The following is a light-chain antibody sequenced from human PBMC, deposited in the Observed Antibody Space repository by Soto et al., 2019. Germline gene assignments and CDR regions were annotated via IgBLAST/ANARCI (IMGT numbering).Light chain of an antibody. V-gene: IGLV2-18*02. CDR3: SSYTSSSTYV. CDR2: DVS. CDR1: SSDVGGSNG. J-gene: IGLJ1*01. Sequence: VLTQPPSVSGSPGQSVAISCTGTSSDVGGSNGVSWYQQPPGTAPKLMIYDVSNRPSGVPDRFSGSKSGNTASLTISGLQAEDEGDYYCSSYTSSSTYVFGTGTKVTVL.